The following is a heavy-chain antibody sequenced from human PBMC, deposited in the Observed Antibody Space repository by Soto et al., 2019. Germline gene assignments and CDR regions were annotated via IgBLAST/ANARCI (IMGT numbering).Heavy chain of an antibody. CDR2: IIYSGST. V-gene: IGHV4-59*01. CDR1: GGSFGNYY. CDR3: ARVWVDGNYYYGMDV. D-gene: IGHD3-16*01. Sequence: PSETLSLTCTVSGGSFGNYYWNWVRQPPGKGLEWIGDIIYSGSTNYSPSLKSRVTLLVDTSKNQFSLKLSSVTAADTAVYYCARVWVDGNYYYGMDVWGQGTTVTVSS. J-gene: IGHJ6*02.